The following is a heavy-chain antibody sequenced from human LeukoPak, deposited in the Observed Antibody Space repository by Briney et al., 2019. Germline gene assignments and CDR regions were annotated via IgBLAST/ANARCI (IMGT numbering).Heavy chain of an antibody. CDR1: GFTFSSYG. J-gene: IGHJ5*02. D-gene: IGHD6-19*01. Sequence: GGSLRLSCAASGFTFSSYGMHWVRQAPGKGLEWVAFIRYDGSNKYYADSVKGRFTISRDNSKNTLYLQMNSLRAEDTAVHYCAKSGYSSGWSFDWFDPWGQGTLVTVSS. CDR3: AKSGYSSGWSFDWFDP. CDR2: IRYDGSNK. V-gene: IGHV3-30*02.